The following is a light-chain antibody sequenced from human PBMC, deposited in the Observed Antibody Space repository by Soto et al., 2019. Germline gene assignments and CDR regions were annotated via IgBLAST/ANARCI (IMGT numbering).Light chain of an antibody. CDR2: GNS. J-gene: IGLJ7*01. V-gene: IGLV1-40*01. Sequence: QSVLTQPPSVSGAPGQRVTISCNGSSSNIGAGYDVHWYQQLPGTAPKLLIYGNSNRPSGVPDRFSGSKSGTSASLAITGLQAQDEADYDCQSCDSSLSGAVFGGGTQLTVL. CDR3: QSCDSSLSGAV. CDR1: SSNIGAGYD.